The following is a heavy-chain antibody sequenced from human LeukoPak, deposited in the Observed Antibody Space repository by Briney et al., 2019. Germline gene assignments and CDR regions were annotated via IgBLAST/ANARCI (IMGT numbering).Heavy chain of an antibody. CDR1: GGSFSGYY. CDR2: INHSGST. J-gene: IGHJ4*02. CDR3: ARATTGGVDY. D-gene: IGHD4-17*01. V-gene: IGHV4-34*01. Sequence: PSETLSLTCAVYGGSFSGYYWSWIRQPPGKGLEWIGEINHSGSTNYNPSLKSRVTISVDTSKNQFSLKLSSVTAADTAVYYCARATTGGVDYWGQGTLVTVSS.